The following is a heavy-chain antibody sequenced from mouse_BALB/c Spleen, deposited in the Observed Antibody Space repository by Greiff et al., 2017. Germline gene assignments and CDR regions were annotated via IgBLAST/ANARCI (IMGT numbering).Heavy chain of an antibody. CDR1: GFTFSSYA. D-gene: IGHD1-1*01. CDR2: ISSGGST. V-gene: IGHV5-6-5*01. Sequence: EVHLVESGGGLVKPGGSLKLSCAASGFTFSSYAMSWVRQTPEKRLEWVASISSGGSTYYPDSVKGRFTISRDNARNILYLQMSSLRSEDTAMYYCARDGSSYRDFDYWGQGTTLTVSS. CDR3: ARDGSSYRDFDY. J-gene: IGHJ2*01.